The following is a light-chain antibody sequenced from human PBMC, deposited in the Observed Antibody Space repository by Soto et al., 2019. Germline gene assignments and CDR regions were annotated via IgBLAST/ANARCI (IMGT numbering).Light chain of an antibody. J-gene: IGKJ2*03. CDR3: MQGTHWPPYS. CDR1: QSLVYSDGNTY. CDR2: KVS. V-gene: IGKV2-30*01. Sequence: VVLTQSPLSLPVTLGQPASISCNSSQSLVYSDGNTYLNWFQQRPGQSPMRLIYKVSDRDSGVPDRFSGSGSATDFTLKISGVQAEDVGIYYCMQGTHWPPYSFGQGTKLEIK.